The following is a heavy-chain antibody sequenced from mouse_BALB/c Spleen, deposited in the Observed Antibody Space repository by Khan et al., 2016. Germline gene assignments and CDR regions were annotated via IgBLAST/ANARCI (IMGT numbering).Heavy chain of an antibody. Sequence: EVQLVESGPGLVKPSQSLSLTCTVTGYSITSDHAWNWIRQFPGNNLEWMGYISYSGSTSYNPSLKSRISITRDTSKNQFFLQLNSVTTEDTATYYCDRWARHSAMDYWGQGTSVTVSS. V-gene: IGHV3-2*02. D-gene: IGHD3-1*01. CDR2: ISYSGST. CDR3: DRWARHSAMDY. CDR1: GYSITSDHA. J-gene: IGHJ4*01.